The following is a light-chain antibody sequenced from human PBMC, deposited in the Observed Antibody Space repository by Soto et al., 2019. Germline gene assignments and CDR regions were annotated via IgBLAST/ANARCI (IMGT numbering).Light chain of an antibody. CDR2: SDT. V-gene: IGLV1-44*01. CDR3: AAWDDSLNGLL. J-gene: IGLJ2*01. CDR1: SSNIGSNT. Sequence: QSVLTQPPSASGTPGQRVTISCSGSSSNIGSNTVNWYQQLPGTAPKLLIYSDTQRPSGVPDRFSGSKSGTSASLTISGLQSEDEADYYCAAWDDSLNGLLFGGGTKVTVL.